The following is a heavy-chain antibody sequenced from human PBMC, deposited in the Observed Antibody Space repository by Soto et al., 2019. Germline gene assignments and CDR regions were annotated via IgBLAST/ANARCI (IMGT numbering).Heavy chain of an antibody. D-gene: IGHD4-4*01. J-gene: IGHJ4*02. V-gene: IGHV3-21*01. CDR3: AREEQGHYSIPYYFDY. CDR1: GFTFSSYS. Sequence: GESLKISCAASGFTFSSYSMNWVRQAPGKGLEWVSSISSSSSYIYYADSVKGRFTISRDNAKNSLYLQMNSLRAEDTAVYYCAREEQGHYSIPYYFDYWGQGTLVTVSS. CDR2: ISSSSSYI.